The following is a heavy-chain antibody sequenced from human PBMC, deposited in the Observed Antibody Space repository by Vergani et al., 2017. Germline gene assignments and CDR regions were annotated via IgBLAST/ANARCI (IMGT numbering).Heavy chain of an antibody. CDR3: ALGYYDSRGYPSWYFDL. V-gene: IGHV1-69*01. J-gene: IGHJ2*01. CDR2: IIPIFGTA. Sequence: QVQLVQSGAEVKKPGSSVKVSCKASGGTFSSYAISWVRQAPGQGLEWMGGIIPIFGTANYAQKFQGRVTITADESTSTAYMGLSSLGSEDTAVYYCALGYYDSRGYPSWYFDLWGRGTLVTVSS. D-gene: IGHD3-22*01. CDR1: GGTFSSYA.